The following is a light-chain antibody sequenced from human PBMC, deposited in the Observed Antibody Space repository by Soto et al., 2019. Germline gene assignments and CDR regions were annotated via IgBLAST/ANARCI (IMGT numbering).Light chain of an antibody. V-gene: IGKV3-15*01. CDR1: QSISSN. CDR2: RTS. CDR3: QQYNNWHRAT. Sequence: EIVMTQSPATLAVSPGKRATLSFRASQSISSNLAWYQQKPGQATRLIMFRTSSRANGFPARFSGSVSGTEFNLTISSLQSEDFGVYYCQQYNNWHRATFGGGTKVDIK. J-gene: IGKJ4*01.